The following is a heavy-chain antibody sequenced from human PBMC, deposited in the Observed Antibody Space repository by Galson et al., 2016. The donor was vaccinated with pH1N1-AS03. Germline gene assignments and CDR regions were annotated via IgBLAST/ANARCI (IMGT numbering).Heavy chain of an antibody. J-gene: IGHJ4*02. CDR3: AGESLYGGYYFYY. CDR2: IWHDENTQ. CDR1: GFTFSSYA. Sequence: SLRLSCAASGFTFSSYAIHWVRQAPGKGLDWVAVIWHDENTQYYADSVKGRFIISRDNSKSTVSLQMNSLRAEDTAVYFCAGESLYGGYYFYYWGQGALVTVSS. V-gene: IGHV3-33*01. D-gene: IGHD2-8*01.